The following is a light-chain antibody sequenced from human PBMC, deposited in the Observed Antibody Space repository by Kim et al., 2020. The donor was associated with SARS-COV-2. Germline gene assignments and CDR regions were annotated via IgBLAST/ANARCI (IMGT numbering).Light chain of an antibody. Sequence: EIVLTQSPGTLSLSPGERATLSCRARQSVSSSYLAWYQQKPGQAPRLLIYGASSRATGIPDRFSGSGSGTDFTLTISRLEPEDFAVYYWQHYGSSPYTFGQGTKLEI. V-gene: IGKV3-20*01. CDR3: QHYGSSPYT. CDR2: GAS. CDR1: QSVSSSY. J-gene: IGKJ2*01.